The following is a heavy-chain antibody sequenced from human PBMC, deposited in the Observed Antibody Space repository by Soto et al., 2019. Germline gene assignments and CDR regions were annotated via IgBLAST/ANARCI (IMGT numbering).Heavy chain of an antibody. CDR2: IYYSGST. J-gene: IGHJ5*02. V-gene: IGHV4-59*11. CDR3: ARGDSPYNWFDP. CDR1: AVPLRRHY. Sequence: TVSAVPLRRHYSILIRTPPGKGLEWMGYIYYSGSTNYNPYLKSRVTISVDTSKNQFSLKLSSVTAADTAVYYCARGDSPYNWFDPWGQGTLVTVS.